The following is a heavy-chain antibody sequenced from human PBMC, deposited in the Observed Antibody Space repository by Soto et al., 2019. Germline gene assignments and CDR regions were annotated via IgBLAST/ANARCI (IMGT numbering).Heavy chain of an antibody. D-gene: IGHD2-15*01. CDR3: ASSNGGGNRQVVY. CDR2: FYSSGST. J-gene: IGHJ4*02. Sequence: SETLSLTCTVSGDSFSGNYWSWIRQPPGKGLEWIGYFYSSGSTNYNPSLGGRVTISQDTSKNQFSLELISVTAADTAVYFCASSNGGGNRQVVYWGQGTLVTVSS. CDR1: GDSFSGNY. V-gene: IGHV4-59*01.